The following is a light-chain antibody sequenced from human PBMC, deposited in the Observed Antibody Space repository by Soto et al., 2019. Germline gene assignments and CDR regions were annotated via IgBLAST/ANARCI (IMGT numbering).Light chain of an antibody. Sequence: DIQMTQSPSSLSASVGDRVTITCRASQGSRSDLGWYQQKPGKAPKRLIYVASSLQSGVPSRFSGSGSGTEFTLTISSLQPEEFATYYCLQHKNYPLTFRPGTKVEIK. J-gene: IGKJ1*01. CDR3: LQHKNYPLT. V-gene: IGKV1-17*01. CDR2: VAS. CDR1: QGSRSD.